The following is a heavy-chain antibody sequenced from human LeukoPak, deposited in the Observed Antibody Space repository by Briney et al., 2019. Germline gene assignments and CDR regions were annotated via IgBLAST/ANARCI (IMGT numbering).Heavy chain of an antibody. CDR1: GYSISSGYY. J-gene: IGHJ4*02. Sequence: SETLSLTCTVSGYSISSGYYWGWIRQPPGKGLEWIGSIYHSGSTYYNPSLKSRVTISVDTSKNQFSLKLGSVTAADTAVYYCARDSSGLDYWGQGTLVTVSS. D-gene: IGHD6-19*01. V-gene: IGHV4-38-2*02. CDR2: IYHSGST. CDR3: ARDSSGLDY.